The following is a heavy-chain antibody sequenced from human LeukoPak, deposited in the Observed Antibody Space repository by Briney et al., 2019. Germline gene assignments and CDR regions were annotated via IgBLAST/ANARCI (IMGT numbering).Heavy chain of an antibody. CDR1: GFTFSSYG. CDR3: AKARYDILTEFDY. V-gene: IGHV3-30*18. D-gene: IGHD3-9*01. Sequence: GGSLRLSCAASGFTFSSYGKHWVRQAPGKGLEWVAVISYDGSNKYYADSVKGRFTISRDNSKNTLYLQMNSLRAEDTAVYYCAKARYDILTEFDYWGQGTLVTVSS. CDR2: ISYDGSNK. J-gene: IGHJ4*02.